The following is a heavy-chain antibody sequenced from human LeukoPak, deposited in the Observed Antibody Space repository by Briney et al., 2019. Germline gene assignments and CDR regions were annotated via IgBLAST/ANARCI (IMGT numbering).Heavy chain of an antibody. Sequence: GGSLRLSCAASGFTFSNSIMSWVRQAPGKGLEWVSSISGSGGGTFYSDSVKGRFTISRDNAKNTLYLQMKSLRAEDTAVYYCAKHSGHSYGAFDYWGQGTLVTVSS. J-gene: IGHJ4*02. CDR2: ISGSGGGT. CDR1: GFTFSNSI. V-gene: IGHV3-23*01. CDR3: AKHSGHSYGAFDY. D-gene: IGHD5-18*01.